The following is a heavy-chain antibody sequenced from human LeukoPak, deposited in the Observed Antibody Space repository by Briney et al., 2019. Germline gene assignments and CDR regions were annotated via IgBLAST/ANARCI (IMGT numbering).Heavy chain of an antibody. Sequence: PSETLSLTCTVSGGSISSYYWSWIRQPPGKGLEWTGYIYTSGSTNYNPSLKSRVTISVDTTKNQFSLKLSSVTAADTAVYYCARQVPSNWGSVDYWGQGTLVTVPS. J-gene: IGHJ4*02. V-gene: IGHV4-4*09. D-gene: IGHD7-27*01. CDR3: ARQVPSNWGSVDY. CDR1: GGSISSYY. CDR2: IYTSGST.